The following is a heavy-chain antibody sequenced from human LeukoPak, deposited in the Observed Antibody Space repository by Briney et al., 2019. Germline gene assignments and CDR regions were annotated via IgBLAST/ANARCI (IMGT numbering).Heavy chain of an antibody. Sequence: PSETLSLTCTVSGGSISGHYWSWIRQPPGKGLEWIGYIYYRGSTNYNPSLKSRVTMSVDTSKNQFSLKLSSVTAADTAVYYCARDLYDSSGYYYGLYYYYGMDVWGQGTTVTVSS. J-gene: IGHJ6*02. CDR1: GGSISGHY. CDR2: IYYRGST. D-gene: IGHD3-22*01. V-gene: IGHV4-59*11. CDR3: ARDLYDSSGYYYGLYYYYGMDV.